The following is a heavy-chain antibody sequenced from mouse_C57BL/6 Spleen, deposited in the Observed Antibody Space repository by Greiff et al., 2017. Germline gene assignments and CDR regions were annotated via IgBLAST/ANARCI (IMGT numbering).Heavy chain of an antibody. J-gene: IGHJ3*01. Sequence: VQLQQSGPELVKPRASVKISCKASGYSFTGYYMHWVKQSHGNILDWIGYISPYNGVSSYNQKFTGKATLTVYKSSSTAYMVLRILTSEYSSVYYCAALITSFPGFAFGGQGTLVTVSA. V-gene: IGHV1-31*01. CDR2: ISPYNGVS. CDR3: AALITSFPGFAF. CDR1: GYSFTGYY. D-gene: IGHD2-4*01.